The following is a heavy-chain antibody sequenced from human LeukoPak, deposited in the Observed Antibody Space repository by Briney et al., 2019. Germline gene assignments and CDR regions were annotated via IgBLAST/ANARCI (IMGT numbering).Heavy chain of an antibody. CDR3: ARHCSSTSCYKGDAFDY. V-gene: IGHV1-69*05. Sequence: GASVKVSCKASGGTFSSYAISWVRQAPGQGLEWMGGIIPIFGTANYAQKFQGRVTITTDESTSTAYMELSGLRSEDTAVYYCARHCSSTSCYKGDAFDYWGQGTLVTVSS. D-gene: IGHD2-2*01. CDR1: GGTFSSYA. CDR2: IIPIFGTA. J-gene: IGHJ4*02.